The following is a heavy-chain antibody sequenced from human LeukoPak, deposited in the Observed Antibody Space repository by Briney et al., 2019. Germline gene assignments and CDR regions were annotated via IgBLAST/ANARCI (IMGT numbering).Heavy chain of an antibody. J-gene: IGHJ4*02. Sequence: SGTLSLTCTVSGGSISSYYWSWIRQPPGKGLEWIGYIYYSGSTNYNPSLKSRVTISVDTSKNQFSLKLSSVTAADTAVYYCARGALLYYFDYWGQGTLVTVSS. CDR3: ARGALLYYFDY. D-gene: IGHD3-3*01. V-gene: IGHV4-59*01. CDR1: GGSISSYY. CDR2: IYYSGST.